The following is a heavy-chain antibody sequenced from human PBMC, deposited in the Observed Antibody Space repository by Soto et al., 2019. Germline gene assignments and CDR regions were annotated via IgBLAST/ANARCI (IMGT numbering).Heavy chain of an antibody. Sequence: SETLSLTCTVSGGSISSYYWSWIRQPPGKGLEWIGYIYYSGSTNYNPSLKSRVTISVDTSKNQFSLKLSSVTAADTAVYYYAREMQSGYDYEVFDYWGQGTLVTVSS. CDR2: IYYSGST. J-gene: IGHJ4*02. CDR3: AREMQSGYDYEVFDY. CDR1: GGSISSYY. D-gene: IGHD5-12*01. V-gene: IGHV4-59*01.